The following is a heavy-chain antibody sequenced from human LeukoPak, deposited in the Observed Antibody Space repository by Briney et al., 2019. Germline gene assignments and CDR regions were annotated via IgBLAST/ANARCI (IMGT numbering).Heavy chain of an antibody. CDR1: GFTFSSHA. Sequence: GGSLRLSCAASGFTFSSHAMSWVCQAAGKGLEWVSGIDGSGGSTYYADSVKGRFTISRDNSKNTLYLQMNSLRVEDTAVYYCAKQDIRSSGWYDWGQGTLVTVSS. J-gene: IGHJ4*02. CDR2: IDGSGGST. V-gene: IGHV3-23*01. D-gene: IGHD6-19*01. CDR3: AKQDIRSSGWYD.